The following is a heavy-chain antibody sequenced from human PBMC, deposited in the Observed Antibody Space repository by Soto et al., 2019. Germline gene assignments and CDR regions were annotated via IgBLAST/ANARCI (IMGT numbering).Heavy chain of an antibody. CDR3: ARSGPYYYDSSGPIDY. J-gene: IGHJ4*02. V-gene: IGHV3-11*06. CDR1: GFTFSDYY. D-gene: IGHD3-22*01. CDR2: ISSSSSYT. Sequence: GGSLRLSCAASGFTFSDYYMSWIRQAPGKGLEWVSYISSSSSYTNYADSVKGRFTISRDNAKNSLYLQMNSLRAEDTAVYYCARSGPYYYDSSGPIDYWGQGTLVTVSS.